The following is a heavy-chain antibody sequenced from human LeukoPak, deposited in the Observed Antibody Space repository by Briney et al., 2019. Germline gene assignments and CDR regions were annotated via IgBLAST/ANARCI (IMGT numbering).Heavy chain of an antibody. D-gene: IGHD2-15*01. CDR1: GYTFTSYA. Sequence: ASVKVSCKASGYTFTSYAMNWVRQAPGQGLEWMGWINTNTGNPTYAQGFTGRFVFSLDTSVSTAYLQVSSLKAEDTAVYYCARDSHPPGYCSGGSCYSYFQHWGQGTLVTVSS. CDR3: ARDSHPPGYCSGGSCYSYFQH. J-gene: IGHJ1*01. CDR2: INTNTGNP. V-gene: IGHV7-4-1*02.